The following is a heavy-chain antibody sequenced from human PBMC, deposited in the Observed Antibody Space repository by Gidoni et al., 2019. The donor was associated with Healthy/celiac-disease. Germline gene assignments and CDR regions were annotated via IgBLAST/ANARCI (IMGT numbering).Heavy chain of an antibody. CDR2: ISGSGGST. CDR3: AKVPRILGSSSWSAFDI. CDR1: GFTFSSYA. J-gene: IGHJ3*02. V-gene: IGHV3-23*04. D-gene: IGHD6-6*01. Sequence: EVQLVESGGGLVQPGGSLRLSCAASGFTFSSYAMSWVRQAPGKGLEWVSAISGSGGSTYYADSVKGRFTISRDNSKNTLYLQMNSLRAEDTAVYYCAKVPRILGSSSWSAFDIWGQGTMVTVSS.